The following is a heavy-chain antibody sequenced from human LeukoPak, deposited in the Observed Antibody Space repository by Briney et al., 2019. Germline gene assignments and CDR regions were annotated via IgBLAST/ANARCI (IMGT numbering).Heavy chain of an antibody. CDR2: INPNSGGT. CDR1: GYTFTGYY. D-gene: IGHD2-2*01. V-gene: IGHV1-2*02. J-gene: IGHJ4*02. Sequence: ASVKVSCKASGYTFTGYYMHCVRQAPGQGLEWMGWINPNSGGTNYAQKFQGRVTMTRDTSISTAYMELSRLRSDDTAVYYCARGEPMYQLLLVDYWGQGTLVTVSS. CDR3: ARGEPMYQLLLVDY.